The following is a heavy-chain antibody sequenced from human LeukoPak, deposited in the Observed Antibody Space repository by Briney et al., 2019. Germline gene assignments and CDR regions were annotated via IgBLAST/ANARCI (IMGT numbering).Heavy chain of an antibody. Sequence: SETLSLTCTVSGGSISSSSCYWGWIRQPPGKGLEWIGSIYYSGSTYYNPSLKSRVTISVDTSKNQFSLKLSSVTAADTAVYYCANRLTLWFGESYAFDIWGQGTMVTVSS. D-gene: IGHD3-10*01. CDR3: ANRLTLWFGESYAFDI. V-gene: IGHV4-39*01. J-gene: IGHJ3*02. CDR1: GGSISSSSCY. CDR2: IYYSGST.